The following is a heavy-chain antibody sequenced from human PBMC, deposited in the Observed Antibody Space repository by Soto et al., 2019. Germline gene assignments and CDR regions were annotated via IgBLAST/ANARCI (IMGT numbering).Heavy chain of an antibody. CDR2: IYYSGST. V-gene: IGHV4-59*01. Sequence: SETLSLTCTVSGGSISSYYWSWIRQPPGKGLEWIGYIYYSGSTNYNPSLKSRVTISVDTSKNQFSLKLSSVTAADTAVYYCARGPYYDILTGYSTALDYWGQGTLVTVSS. CDR1: GGSISSYY. CDR3: ARGPYYDILTGYSTALDY. J-gene: IGHJ4*02. D-gene: IGHD3-9*01.